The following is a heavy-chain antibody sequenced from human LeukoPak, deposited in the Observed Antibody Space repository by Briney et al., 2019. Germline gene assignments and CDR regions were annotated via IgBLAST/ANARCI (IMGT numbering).Heavy chain of an antibody. Sequence: ASVKVSCKASGYTFTSYGISWVRQAPGQGLEWMGWISAYNGNTNYAQKLQGRVTMTTDTSTSTAYMELRSLRSDDTAVYYCAIQPEWELRLVVEDGAFDIWGQGTMVTVSS. D-gene: IGHD1-26*01. CDR2: ISAYNGNT. CDR3: AIQPEWELRLVVEDGAFDI. CDR1: GYTFTSYG. J-gene: IGHJ3*02. V-gene: IGHV1-18*01.